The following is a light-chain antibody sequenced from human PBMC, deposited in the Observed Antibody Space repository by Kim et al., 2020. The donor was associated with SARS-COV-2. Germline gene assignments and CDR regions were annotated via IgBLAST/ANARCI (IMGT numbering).Light chain of an antibody. V-gene: IGKV1-39*01. J-gene: IGKJ5*01. Sequence: DIQMTQSPSSLSASVGDTVTITCRASQSIYHSVHWYQYKPPDKAPKLLLFGASSLYGGAPSRYGGSGSGTDFTLTINGLQPEDSALYFCQQSYNTPITFGQGTRLDIK. CDR1: QSIYHS. CDR3: QQSYNTPIT. CDR2: GAS.